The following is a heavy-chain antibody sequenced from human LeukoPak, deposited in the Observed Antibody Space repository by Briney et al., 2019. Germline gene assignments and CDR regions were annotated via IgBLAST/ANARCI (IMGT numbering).Heavy chain of an antibody. D-gene: IGHD3-16*02. CDR3: ARLYGGYEGSDI. CDR1: GYTLTSYY. Sequence: ASVKVSCKASGYTLTSYYFHRVRQAPGQALEGMGWISPSGRDTRYAQKFQGRVSVTRDTTTSTVYMELSSLRSDDTAVYFCARLYGGYEGSDIWGQGTMVTVSS. V-gene: IGHV1-46*01. J-gene: IGHJ3*02. CDR2: ISPSGRDT.